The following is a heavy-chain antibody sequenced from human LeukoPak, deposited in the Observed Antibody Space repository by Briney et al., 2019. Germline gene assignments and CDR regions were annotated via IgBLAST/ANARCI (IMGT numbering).Heavy chain of an antibody. Sequence: PSETLSLICNVSGGSISNYFWSWIRQPPGRGLEWIGYISYLGSSNYNPSLKGRVTFSVDTSKNQISLRMISVTASDTAVYCCARGLSLLGSEEGLPLGYWGQGSLVTVSS. CDR1: GGSISNYF. J-gene: IGHJ1*01. V-gene: IGHV4-59*01. D-gene: IGHD2-21*01. CDR2: ISYLGSS. CDR3: ARGLSLLGSEEGLPLGY.